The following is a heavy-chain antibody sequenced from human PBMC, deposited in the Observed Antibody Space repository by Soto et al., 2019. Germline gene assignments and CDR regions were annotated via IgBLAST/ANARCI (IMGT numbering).Heavy chain of an antibody. V-gene: IGHV4-4*02. J-gene: IGHJ6*03. D-gene: IGHD2-2*01. CDR3: ARIGSNYCSSTSCPYYYMDV. Sequence: QVQLQESGPGLVKPSGTLSLTCAVSSGSISSSNWWSWVRRPPGKGLGWIGEIYHSGSTNYNPSLKSRVTISVDKSKNQFSLKLSSVTAADTAVYYCARIGSNYCSSTSCPYYYMDVWGKGTTVTVSS. CDR1: SGSISSSNW. CDR2: IYHSGST.